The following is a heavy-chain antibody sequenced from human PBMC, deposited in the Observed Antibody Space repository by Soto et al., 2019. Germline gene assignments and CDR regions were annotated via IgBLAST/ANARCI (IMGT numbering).Heavy chain of an antibody. CDR2: INSDGSST. Sequence: VQLVESGGGLVQPGGSLRLSCAASGFTFSSYWMHWVRQAPGKGLVWVSRINSDGSSTSYADSVKGRFTISRDNAKNTLYLQMNSLRAEDTAVYYCARVGYGDYLRAFDIWGQGTMVTVSS. D-gene: IGHD4-17*01. J-gene: IGHJ3*02. V-gene: IGHV3-74*01. CDR3: ARVGYGDYLRAFDI. CDR1: GFTFSSYW.